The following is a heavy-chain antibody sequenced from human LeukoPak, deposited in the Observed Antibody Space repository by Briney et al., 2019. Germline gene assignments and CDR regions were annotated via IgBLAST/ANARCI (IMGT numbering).Heavy chain of an antibody. CDR3: AKDQRPDSGYDIDS. D-gene: IGHD5-12*01. CDR2: IWGNGATT. V-gene: IGHV3-23*01. Sequence: GGSLRLSCAASGFTFSTHSINWVRQAPRKGLEWVSVIWGNGATTYYADSVKGRFTISRDNSMNMVYLQMNSLRVEDTAIYYCAKDQRPDSGYDIDSWGQGTLVTVSS. J-gene: IGHJ4*02. CDR1: GFTFSTHS.